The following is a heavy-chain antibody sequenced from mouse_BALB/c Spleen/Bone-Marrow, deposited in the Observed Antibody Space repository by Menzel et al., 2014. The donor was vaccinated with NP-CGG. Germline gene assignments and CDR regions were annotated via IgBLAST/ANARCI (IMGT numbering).Heavy chain of an antibody. Sequence: EVQRVESGAELVKPGASVKLSCTASGFNIKDTYMHWVKQWPEQGLEWIGRIDPANGNTKYDPKFQGKATITADTSSNTAYLQLSSLTSEDTAVYYCARTAPENFDYWGQGTTLTVSS. CDR2: IDPANGNT. V-gene: IGHV14-3*02. CDR1: GFNIKDTY. J-gene: IGHJ2*01. D-gene: IGHD1-2*01. CDR3: ARTAPENFDY.